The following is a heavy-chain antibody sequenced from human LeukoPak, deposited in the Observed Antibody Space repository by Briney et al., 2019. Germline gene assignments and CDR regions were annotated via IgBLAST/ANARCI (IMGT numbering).Heavy chain of an antibody. J-gene: IGHJ5*02. CDR3: ARDYSSIAASLGFDP. CDR2: INPNSGGT. Sequence: GASVKVSCKASGYTFTGYYMHWVRQAPGQGLEWMGGINPNSGGTNYAQKFQGRVTMTRDTSISTAYMELSRLRSDDTAVYYCARDYSSIAASLGFDPWGQGTLVTVSS. V-gene: IGHV1-2*02. CDR1: GYTFTGYY. D-gene: IGHD6-6*01.